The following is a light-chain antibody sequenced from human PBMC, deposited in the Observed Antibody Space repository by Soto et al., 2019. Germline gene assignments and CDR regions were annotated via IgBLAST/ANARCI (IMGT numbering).Light chain of an antibody. V-gene: IGKV1-5*03. Sequence: DIPMTQSPSTLSASVGDRVTITCRASQTIDSWLAWYQQKPGKAPNLLISEASTLESEVPSRFSGSESGTEFILAISSLQPDDFAAYYCQQYKSYPWTFGQGTKVEIK. CDR1: QTIDSW. CDR2: EAS. CDR3: QQYKSYPWT. J-gene: IGKJ1*01.